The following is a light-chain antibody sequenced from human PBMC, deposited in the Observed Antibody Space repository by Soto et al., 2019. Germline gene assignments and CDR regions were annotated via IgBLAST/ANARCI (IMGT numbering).Light chain of an antibody. CDR3: CSYAGSYFYV. V-gene: IGLV2-11*01. CDR1: SSGVGGYNY. J-gene: IGLJ1*01. Sequence: QSVLTQPRSVSGSPGQSVTISCTRTSSGVGGYNYASWYQQHPGKAPKLMIYDVSKRPSGVPDRFSGSKSGNTASLTISGLQAEDEADYYCCSYAGSYFYVFGTGTKVTVL. CDR2: DVS.